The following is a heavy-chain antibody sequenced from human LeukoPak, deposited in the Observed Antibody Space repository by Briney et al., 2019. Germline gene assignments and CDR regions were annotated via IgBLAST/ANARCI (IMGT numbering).Heavy chain of an antibody. CDR1: GGSFSGYY. J-gene: IGHJ6*03. V-gene: IGHV4-34*01. CDR2: INHSEST. CDR3: ARGLYYYDSSGYYTGYYMDV. D-gene: IGHD3-22*01. Sequence: SETLSLTCAVYGGSFSGYYWSWIRQPPGKGLEWIGEINHSESTNYNPSLKSRVTISVDTSKNQFSLKLSSVTAADTAVYYCARGLYYYDSSGYYTGYYMDVWGKGTTVTVSS.